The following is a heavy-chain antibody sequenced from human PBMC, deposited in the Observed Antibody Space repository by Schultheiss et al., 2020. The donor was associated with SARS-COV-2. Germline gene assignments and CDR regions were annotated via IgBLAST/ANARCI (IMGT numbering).Heavy chain of an antibody. Sequence: SETLSLTCTVSGGSISSYYWGWIRQPPGKGLEWIGYIYYSGSTNYNPSLKSRVTISVDTSKNQFSLKLSSVTAADTAVYYCARTARYYDILTGYYGPYYFDYWGQGTLVTVSS. J-gene: IGHJ4*02. CDR1: GGSISSYY. CDR3: ARTARYYDILTGYYGPYYFDY. CDR2: IYYSGST. D-gene: IGHD3-9*01. V-gene: IGHV4-59*08.